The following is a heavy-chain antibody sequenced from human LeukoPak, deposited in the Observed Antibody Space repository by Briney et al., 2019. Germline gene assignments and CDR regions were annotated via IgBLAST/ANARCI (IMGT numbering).Heavy chain of an antibody. CDR3: ARGPTISFMDV. Sequence: SETLSLTCTVSGGSVSSYYWSWIRQPPGKGLEWIGYIYYSGSTNYNPSLKSRVTISVDTSKNQFSLKLSSVTAADTAVYYCARGPTISFMDVWGKGTTVTVSS. CDR1: GGSVSSYY. J-gene: IGHJ6*03. D-gene: IGHD3-3*01. V-gene: IGHV4-59*02. CDR2: IYYSGST.